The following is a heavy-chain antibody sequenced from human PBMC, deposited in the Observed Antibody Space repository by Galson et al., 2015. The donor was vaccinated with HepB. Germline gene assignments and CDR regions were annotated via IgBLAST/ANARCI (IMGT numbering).Heavy chain of an antibody. CDR2: ISAYNGNT. CDR1: GYTFTSYG. CDR3: ARDAGRYQLLPYYYYGMDV. Sequence: SVKVSCKASGYTFTSYGISWVRQAPGQGLQWMGRISAYNGNTNYAQKLQGRVTMTTDTSTSTAYMELRSLRSDDTAVYYCARDAGRYQLLPYYYYGMDVGGQWTTVTVSS. V-gene: IGHV1-18*04. D-gene: IGHD2-2*01. J-gene: IGHJ6*02.